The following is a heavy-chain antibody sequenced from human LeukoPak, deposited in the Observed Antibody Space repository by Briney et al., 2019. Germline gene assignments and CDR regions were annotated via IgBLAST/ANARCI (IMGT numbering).Heavy chain of an antibody. Sequence: ASVKVSCKASGYTFTSYDINWVRQATGQGLEWMGWMNPNSGNTGYAQKFQGRVTITRNTSISTAYMELSSLRSEDTAVYYWARGGRGRNWFDPWGQGTLVTVSS. CDR2: MNPNSGNT. D-gene: IGHD3-10*01. CDR3: ARGGRGRNWFDP. CDR1: GYTFTSYD. J-gene: IGHJ5*02. V-gene: IGHV1-8*03.